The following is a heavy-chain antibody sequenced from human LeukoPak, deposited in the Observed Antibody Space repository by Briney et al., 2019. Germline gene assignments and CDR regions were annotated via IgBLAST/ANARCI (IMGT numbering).Heavy chain of an antibody. D-gene: IGHD3-9*01. CDR1: GFTFSDYY. V-gene: IGHV3-23*01. J-gene: IGHJ6*04. CDR2: ISGSGGST. Sequence: GGSLRLSCAASGFTFSDYYMSWVRQAPGKGLEWVSAISGSGGSTYYADSVKGRFTISRDNSKNTLYLQMNSLRAEDTAVYYCAKAYYDILTGLVDVWGKGTTVTVSS. CDR3: AKAYYDILTGLVDV.